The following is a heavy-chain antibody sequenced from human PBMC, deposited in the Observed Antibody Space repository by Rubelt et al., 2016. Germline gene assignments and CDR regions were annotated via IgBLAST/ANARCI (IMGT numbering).Heavy chain of an antibody. D-gene: IGHD3-22*01. Sequence: QVQLVQSGAEVKKPGASVKVSCKASGYTFTSYYMHWVRQAPGQGLEWMGIINPSGGSTSYAQKFQGRVTITRDTSASTAYMELSSLRSEDTAVYYCARDGPYYDSSGSSYYYYGMDVWGQGTTVTVSS. CDR1: GYTFTSYY. V-gene: IGHV1-46*01. CDR2: INPSGGST. J-gene: IGHJ6*02. CDR3: ARDGPYYDSSGSSYYYYGMDV.